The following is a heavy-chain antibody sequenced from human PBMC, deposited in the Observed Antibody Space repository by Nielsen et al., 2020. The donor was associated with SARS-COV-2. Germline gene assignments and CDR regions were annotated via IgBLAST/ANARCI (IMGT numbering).Heavy chain of an antibody. CDR3: ARDRPIDDFWSGYDSV. CDR2: IYHSGST. D-gene: IGHD3-3*01. J-gene: IGHJ6*04. Sequence: SETLSLTCAVSGGSISSSNWWSWVRQPPGKGLEWIGDIYHSGSTNYNPSLKSRVTISVDKSKNQFSLKLSSVTAADTAVYYCARDRPIDDFWSGYDSVWGKGTTVTVSS. V-gene: IGHV4-4*02. CDR1: GGSISSSNW.